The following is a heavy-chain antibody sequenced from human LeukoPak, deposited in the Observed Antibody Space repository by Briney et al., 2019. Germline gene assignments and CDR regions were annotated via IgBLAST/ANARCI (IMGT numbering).Heavy chain of an antibody. D-gene: IGHD6-19*01. CDR3: ATLAVAGESGFDY. V-gene: IGHV1-2*06. CDR1: GYTFTGYY. J-gene: IGHJ4*02. CDR2: INPNSGGT. Sequence: GASVKVSCKASGYTFTGYYMHWVRQAPGQGLEWMGRINPNSGGTNYAQKFQGRVTMTRDTSISTAYMELSRLRSDDTAVYYCATLAVAGESGFDYWGQGTLVTVSS.